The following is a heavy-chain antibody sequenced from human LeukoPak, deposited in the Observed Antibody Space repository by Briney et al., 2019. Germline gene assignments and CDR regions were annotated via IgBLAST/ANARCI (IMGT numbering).Heavy chain of an antibody. J-gene: IGHJ3*02. V-gene: IGHV4-34*01. CDR1: GGSFSGYY. D-gene: IGHD1-7*01. CDR2: INHSGST. Sequence: SETLSLTCAVYGGSFSGYYWSWIRQPPGKGLEWIGEINHSGSTNYNPSLKSRVTISVDTSKNQFSLKLSSVTAADTAVYYCARFPYNWNWHHDAFDIWGQGTMVTVSS. CDR3: ARFPYNWNWHHDAFDI.